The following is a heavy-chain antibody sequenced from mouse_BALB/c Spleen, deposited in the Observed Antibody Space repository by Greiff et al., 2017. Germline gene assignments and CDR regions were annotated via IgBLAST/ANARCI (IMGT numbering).Heavy chain of an antibody. CDR1: GFTFSSYG. Sequence: EVQRVESGGGLVQPGGSLKLSCAASGFTFSSYGMSWVRQTPDKRLELVATINSNGGSTYYPDSVKGRFTISRDNAKNTLYLHMSSLKSEDNAMYYCARDSPSYYDYDQRCAYWGQGTLVTVSA. J-gene: IGHJ3*01. D-gene: IGHD2-4*01. V-gene: IGHV5-6-3*01. CDR3: ARDSPSYYDYDQRCAY. CDR2: INSNGGST.